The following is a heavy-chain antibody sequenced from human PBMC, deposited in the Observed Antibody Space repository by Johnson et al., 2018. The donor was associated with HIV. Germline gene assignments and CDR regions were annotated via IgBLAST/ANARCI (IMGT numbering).Heavy chain of an antibody. Sequence: QPGGSLRLSCAASGLTVSSNYMNWVRQAPGKGLEWVSVIYSGGNTYYADSVKGRFSISRDNSKNTLYLQMNSLRAEDTAVYYCAREMNAGNDAFDIWGQGTMVTVSS. V-gene: IGHV3-53*05. J-gene: IGHJ3*02. CDR2: IYSGGNT. CDR1: GLTVSSNY. CDR3: AREMNAGNDAFDI.